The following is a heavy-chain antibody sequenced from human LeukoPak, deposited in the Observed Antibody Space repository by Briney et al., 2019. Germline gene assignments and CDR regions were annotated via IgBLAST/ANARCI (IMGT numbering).Heavy chain of an antibody. D-gene: IGHD3-22*01. J-gene: IGHJ4*02. CDR3: AGAGDTYYYDSSGPCDY. CDR1: GYPISSGYY. Sequence: SETLSLTCSVSGYPISSGYYWGWIRQPPGKGLEWIGSICHSGSTYYNPSLKSRVTISVDTSKNQFSLKLSSVTADDTAVYYCAGAGDTYYYDSSGPCDYWGQGTLVTVSS. V-gene: IGHV4-38-2*01. CDR2: ICHSGST.